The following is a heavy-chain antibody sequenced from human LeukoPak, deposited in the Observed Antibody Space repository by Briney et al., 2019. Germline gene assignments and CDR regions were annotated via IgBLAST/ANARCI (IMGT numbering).Heavy chain of an antibody. V-gene: IGHV4-38-2*01. CDR3: ARHKLWGYHGYYFDY. CDR1: GGSFSGYY. J-gene: IGHJ4*02. Sequence: SETLSLTCAVYGGSFSGYYWGWIRQPPGKGLEWIGSIHQSGSTSYNPSLKSRVTISVDTSRNRFSLKLSSVTAADTAVYYYARHKLWGYHGYYFDYWGQGTLVTVSS. CDR2: IHQSGST. D-gene: IGHD2-21*01.